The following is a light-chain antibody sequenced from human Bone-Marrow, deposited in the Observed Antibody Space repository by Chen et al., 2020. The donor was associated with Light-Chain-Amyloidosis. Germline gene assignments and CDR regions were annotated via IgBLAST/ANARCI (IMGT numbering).Light chain of an antibody. CDR1: QNVLYSSTNKNY. CDR2: WTS. J-gene: IGKJ1*01. V-gene: IGKV4-1*01. CDR3: QQYYSSPWT. Sequence: DIAMTQSPDSLAASLGERATINCKSSQNVLYSSTNKNYLAWYQQRPGQPPKLLIYWTSTREFGVPDRFRGSGSGTDFTLTISSLQAEDVAVYYCQQYYSSPWTFGQGTRVEIK.